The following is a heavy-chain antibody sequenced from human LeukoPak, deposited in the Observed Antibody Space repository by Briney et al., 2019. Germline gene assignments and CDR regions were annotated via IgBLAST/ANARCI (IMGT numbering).Heavy chain of an antibody. Sequence: PGGALRLSCGASGFTFSNSYLGWVRQTPGRGLEWVAYINPDGSQKFYVASMEGRFTISRDNAQSSLYLQMDSLRGEDSARYYCARATRWSFDSWGLGSLVTVS. V-gene: IGHV3-7*04. J-gene: IGHJ4*02. CDR2: INPDGSQK. D-gene: IGHD2-15*01. CDR3: ARATRWSFDS. CDR1: GFTFSNSY.